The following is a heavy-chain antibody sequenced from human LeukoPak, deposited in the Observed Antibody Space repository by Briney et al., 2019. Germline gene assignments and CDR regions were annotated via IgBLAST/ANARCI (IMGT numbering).Heavy chain of an antibody. Sequence: ASVKVSCKASGYTFTSYAMNWVRQAPGQGLEWMGWINTNTGNPMYAQGFTGRFVFSLDTSVNTAYLQISSLKTEDTAVYYCARDPRGGYSNLYPWGQGTLVTVSS. D-gene: IGHD4-11*01. J-gene: IGHJ5*02. CDR2: INTNTGNP. V-gene: IGHV7-4-1*02. CDR3: ARDPRGGYSNLYP. CDR1: GYTFTSYA.